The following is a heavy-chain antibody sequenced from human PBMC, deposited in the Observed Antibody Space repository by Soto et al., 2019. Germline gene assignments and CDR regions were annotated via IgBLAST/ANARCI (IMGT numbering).Heavy chain of an antibody. J-gene: IGHJ3*02. CDR2: ISGSGGTT. CDR1: GFTFSSYA. Sequence: PWGSLRLSCAASGFTFSSYAMSWVRQAPGKGLEWVSSISGSGGTTYYTDSVKGRFTISRDNSKNTLYLQMNSLRAEDTDVYYCERGLPGAFDIWGQGTMVTVSS. V-gene: IGHV3-23*01. CDR3: ERGLPGAFDI.